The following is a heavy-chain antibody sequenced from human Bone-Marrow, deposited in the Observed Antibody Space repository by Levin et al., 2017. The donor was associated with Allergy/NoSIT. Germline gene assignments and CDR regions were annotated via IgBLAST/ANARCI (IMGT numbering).Heavy chain of an antibody. Sequence: ASVKVSCKASGYSFTTKYIHWMRQAPGQGLEWMGIINPSGDSTYNAPKFQGRVTMTTDTATSTVYMELRSLTSEDTGVYYCARPNVDTPLAFGPYDTWGQGTRVTVSS. CDR2: INPSGDST. CDR3: ARPNVDTPLAFGPYDT. J-gene: IGHJ3*02. V-gene: IGHV1-46*01. D-gene: IGHD5-18*01. CDR1: GYSFTTKY.